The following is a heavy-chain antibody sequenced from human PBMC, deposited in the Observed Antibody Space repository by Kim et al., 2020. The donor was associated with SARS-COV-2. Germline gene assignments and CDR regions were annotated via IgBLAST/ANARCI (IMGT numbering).Heavy chain of an antibody. Sequence: HPNPPLKRRITISLDTPTNQFSRKVRSVTAADTAVYYCARGGVYDSFDFWGQGTLVTVSS. V-gene: IGHV4-59*09. J-gene: IGHJ4*02. CDR3: ARGGVYDSFDF. D-gene: IGHD2-8*01.